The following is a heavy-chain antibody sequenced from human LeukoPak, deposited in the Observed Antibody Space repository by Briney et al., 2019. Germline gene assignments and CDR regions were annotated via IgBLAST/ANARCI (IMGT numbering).Heavy chain of an antibody. CDR2: IIPIFGTA. V-gene: IGHV1-69*05. J-gene: IGHJ4*02. Sequence: SVKVSCKASGGTFSSYAISWVRQAPGQGLEWMGGIIPIFGTANYAQKFQGRVTITTDESTSTDYMELCSLRSEDAAVYWCARDHHDYVWGSYRNFDYCGQGTLVTVSS. CDR3: ARDHHDYVWGSYRNFDY. CDR1: GGTFSSYA. D-gene: IGHD3-16*02.